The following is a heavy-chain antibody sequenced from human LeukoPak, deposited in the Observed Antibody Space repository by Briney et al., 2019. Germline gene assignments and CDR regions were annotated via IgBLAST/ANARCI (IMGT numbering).Heavy chain of an antibody. D-gene: IGHD3-22*01. CDR1: GVTFSNYW. CDR2: MHNTMST. CDR3: ARDARDGSGTYLRIFDR. Sequence: TTGGSLRLSCVDSGVTFSNYWMNWVRQPPGKGLEWIGSMHNTMSTYYNPSLKSRVTMSIDRSTNKFSLKLSSVTVADTAVYYCARDARDGSGTYLRIFDRWGQGTLVTVSS. J-gene: IGHJ5*02. V-gene: IGHV4-4*02.